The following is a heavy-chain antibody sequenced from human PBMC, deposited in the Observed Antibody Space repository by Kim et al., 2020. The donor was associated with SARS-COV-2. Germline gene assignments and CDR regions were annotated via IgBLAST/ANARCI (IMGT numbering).Heavy chain of an antibody. Sequence: YAQKVQGRVTMTRETSTSTVYMELSSLRSEDTAVYYCARDKKGGSYPFDYWGQGTLVTVSS. D-gene: IGHD1-26*01. V-gene: IGHV1-46*01. CDR3: ARDKKGGSYPFDY. J-gene: IGHJ4*02.